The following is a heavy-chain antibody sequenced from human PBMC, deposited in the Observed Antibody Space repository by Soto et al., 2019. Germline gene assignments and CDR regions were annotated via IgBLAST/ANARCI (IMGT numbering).Heavy chain of an antibody. CDR2: IYYSGST. J-gene: IGHJ4*02. CDR1: GGSISSSSYY. V-gene: IGHV4-39*01. Sequence: PSETLSLTCTVSGGSISSSSYYWGWIRQPPGKGLEWIGSIYYSGSTYYNPSLKSRVTISVDTSKNQFSLKLSSVTAADTAVYYCARRFIAAPLDYWGQGTLVTVSS. CDR3: ARRFIAAPLDY. D-gene: IGHD6-6*01.